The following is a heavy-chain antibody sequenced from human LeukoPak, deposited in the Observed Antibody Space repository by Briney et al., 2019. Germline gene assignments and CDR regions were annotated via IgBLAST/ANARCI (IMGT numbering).Heavy chain of an antibody. J-gene: IGHJ4*02. CDR1: GYTFTAYY. V-gene: IGHV1-2*02. D-gene: IGHD2-2*01. CDR2: INPNSGGT. Sequence: GASVKVSCKASGYTFTAYYMHWVRQAPGQGLEWMGWINPNSGGTNYAQKFQGRVTMTRDTSISTAYMELSRLRSDDTAVYYCARDRVVVPVAFDYWGQGTLVTVSS. CDR3: ARDRVVVPVAFDY.